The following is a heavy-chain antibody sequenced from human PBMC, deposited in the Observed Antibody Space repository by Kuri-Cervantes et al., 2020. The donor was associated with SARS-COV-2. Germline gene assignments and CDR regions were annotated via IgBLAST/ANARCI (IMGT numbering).Heavy chain of an antibody. Sequence: GESLKISCAGSGFTFSSFAMAWVRQAPGKGLEWISDITDEGADTYFADSVKGRFTISRDNSKYSLTLQMSSLRAEDTAIYYCVKCSAASHPCYLDYWGQGTLVTSPQ. V-gene: IGHV3-23*01. J-gene: IGHJ4*03. CDR1: GFTFSSFA. D-gene: IGHD3-10*02. CDR3: VKCSAASHPCYLDY. CDR2: ITDEGADT.